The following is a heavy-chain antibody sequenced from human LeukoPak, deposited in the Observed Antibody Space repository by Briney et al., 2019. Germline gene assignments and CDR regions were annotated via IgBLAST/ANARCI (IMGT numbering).Heavy chain of an antibody. Sequence: PGGSLRLSCAASGFTFNSYWMHWVRHVPGKGLVWVSRINSDGSRTSYGDSVKGRFTISRDNAKSTLYLQMNSLRADDTAVYFCARGAESDYWGQGTLVTVSS. CDR1: GFTFNSYW. V-gene: IGHV3-74*01. CDR2: INSDGSRT. CDR3: ARGAESDY. J-gene: IGHJ4*02.